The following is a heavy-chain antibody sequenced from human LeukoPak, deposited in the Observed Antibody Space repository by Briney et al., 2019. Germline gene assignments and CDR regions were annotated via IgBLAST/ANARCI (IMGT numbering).Heavy chain of an antibody. D-gene: IGHD5-12*01. CDR1: GYTFTSNY. CDR3: ARVRYSGYDIGLDY. Sequence: GASVKVSCKAFGYTFTSNYMHWVRQAPGQGPEWMGVISPSGGSTTYAQKFQGRVTLTRDMSTSTDYLELSSLRSEDTAVYYCARVRYSGYDIGLDYWGQGTLVTVSS. V-gene: IGHV1-46*01. CDR2: ISPSGGST. J-gene: IGHJ4*02.